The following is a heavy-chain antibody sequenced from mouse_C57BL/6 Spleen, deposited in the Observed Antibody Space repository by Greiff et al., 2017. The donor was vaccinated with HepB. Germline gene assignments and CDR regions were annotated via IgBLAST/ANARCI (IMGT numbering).Heavy chain of an antibody. J-gene: IGHJ3*01. CDR1: GYTFTSYG. CDR3: ARLLTGAY. V-gene: IGHV1-81*01. D-gene: IGHD4-1*01. CDR2: IYPRSGNT. Sequence: VKLQESGAELARPGASVKLSCKASGYTFTSYGISWVKQRTGQGLEWIGEIYPRSGNTYYNEKFKGKATLTADKSSSTAYMELRSLTSEDSAVYFCARLLTGAYWGQGTLVTVSA.